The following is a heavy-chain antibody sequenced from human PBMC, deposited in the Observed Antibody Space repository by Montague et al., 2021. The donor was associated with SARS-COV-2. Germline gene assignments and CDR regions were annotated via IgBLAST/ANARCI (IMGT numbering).Heavy chain of an antibody. CDR3: TRHVHIMCPEPSTGFDY. D-gene: IGHD1-1*01. J-gene: IGHJ4*02. Sequence: SETLSLTCTVSGDSISSNIYNWVWLRQPPGKELEWIGNVHYSGRPYYTPSLKRIITIYVDTSKNQLSLKLSSVTAADTAVYYCTRHVHIMCPEPSTGFDYWGQGTLVTVSS. V-gene: IGHV4-39*01. CDR1: GDSISSNIYN. CDR2: VHYSGRP.